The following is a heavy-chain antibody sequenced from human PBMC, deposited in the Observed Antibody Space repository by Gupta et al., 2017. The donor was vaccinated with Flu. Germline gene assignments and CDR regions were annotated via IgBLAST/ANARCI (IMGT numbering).Heavy chain of an antibody. CDR2: ISPDGSDS. CDR3: ATEPRILSF. CDR1: GFTVRTYH. Sequence: EVQLVESGGDLVQPGGSLRLSCVVSGFTVRTYHMAWVRQAPGRGLEWVANISPDGSDSYYVDSVKGRFTISRDNAENALFLQMTSLRAEDTAVYYGATEPRILSFWGQGTLVTVSS. J-gene: IGHJ4*02. V-gene: IGHV3-7*01.